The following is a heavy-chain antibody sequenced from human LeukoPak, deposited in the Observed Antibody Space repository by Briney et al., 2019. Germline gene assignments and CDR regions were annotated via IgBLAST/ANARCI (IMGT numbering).Heavy chain of an antibody. CDR1: GGSISSYY. CDR3: ARADFWSGYYYGMDV. J-gene: IGHJ6*02. Sequence: SETLSLTCTVSGGSISSYYWSWLRQPPGKGLEWIGYIYYSGSTNYNPSLKRRVTISVDRSKNQFSLKLSSVTAADTAVYYCARADFWSGYYYGMDVWGQGTTVTVSS. V-gene: IGHV4-59*12. D-gene: IGHD3-3*01. CDR2: IYYSGST.